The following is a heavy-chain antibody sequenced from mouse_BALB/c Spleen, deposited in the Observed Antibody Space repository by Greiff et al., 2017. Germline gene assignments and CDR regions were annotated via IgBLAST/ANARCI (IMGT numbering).Heavy chain of an antibody. Sequence: QVQLKQPGAELVKPGASVKLSCKASGYTFTSYWMHWVKQRPGQGLEWIGEINPSNGRTNYNEKFKSKATLTVDKSSSTAYMQLSSLTSEDSAVYYCASPYDYDGYFDYWGQGTTLTVSS. D-gene: IGHD2-4*01. CDR3: ASPYDYDGYFDY. V-gene: IGHV1S81*02. CDR1: GYTFTSYW. J-gene: IGHJ2*01. CDR2: INPSNGRT.